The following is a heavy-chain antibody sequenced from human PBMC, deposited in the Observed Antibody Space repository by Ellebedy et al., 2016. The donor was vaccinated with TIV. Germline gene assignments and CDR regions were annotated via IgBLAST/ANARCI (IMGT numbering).Heavy chain of an antibody. J-gene: IGHJ3*02. CDR1: GGSVGSSPYY. CDR2: IRYSGST. D-gene: IGHD5-18*01. CDR3: ARHRTYSQLDAFDI. Sequence: SETLSLTCTVSGGSVGSSPYYWGWIRQSPGKGLEWIGYIRYSGSTNSDPSLKSRVTISVDTSNNQFSLKLYSVTAADTAVYFCARHRTYSQLDAFDIWGQGTKVTVSS. V-gene: IGHV4-39*01.